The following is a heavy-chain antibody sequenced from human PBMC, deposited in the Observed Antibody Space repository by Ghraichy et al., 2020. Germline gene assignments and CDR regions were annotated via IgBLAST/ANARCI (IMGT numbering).Heavy chain of an antibody. V-gene: IGHV4-34*01. J-gene: IGHJ4*02. D-gene: IGHD6-19*01. CDR2: IDRSGYN. Sequence: SETLSLTCAVFGGSFSGYYWSWIRQSPGKGLKWIGDIDRSGYNNYNPSLRSRITISVDTSKNQFSLRLTSVTAADTAVYYCARASSSYDNSGWYKEAGQVTYWGQGTLVTVSS. CDR1: GGSFSGYY. CDR3: ARASSSYDNSGWYKEAGQVTY.